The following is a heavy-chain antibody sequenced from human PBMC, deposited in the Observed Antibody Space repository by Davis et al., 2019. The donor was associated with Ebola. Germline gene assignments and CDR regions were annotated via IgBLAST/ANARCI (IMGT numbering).Heavy chain of an antibody. Sequence: AASVKVSCKASAGTFSSYAISWVRQAPGQGLEWMGRIIPILGIANYAQKFQGRVTITADKSTSTAYMELSSLRSEDTAVYYCALREDYYDSRVDYWGQGTLVTVSS. CDR1: AGTFSSYA. D-gene: IGHD3-22*01. V-gene: IGHV1-69*04. CDR3: ALREDYYDSRVDY. J-gene: IGHJ4*02. CDR2: IIPILGIA.